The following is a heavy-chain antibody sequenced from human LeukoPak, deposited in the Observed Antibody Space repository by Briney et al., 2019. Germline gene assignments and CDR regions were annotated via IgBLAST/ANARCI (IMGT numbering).Heavy chain of an antibody. J-gene: IGHJ4*02. CDR1: GGSISSSSYY. D-gene: IGHD1-26*01. CDR2: IYYSGST. Sequence: PSETLSLTCTVSGGSISSSSYYWGWIRQPPGKGLEWIGSIYYSGSTNYNPSLKSRVTISVDTSKNQFSLKLSSVTAADTAVYYCARLRWELRLPTDWGQGTLVTVSS. V-gene: IGHV4-39*07. CDR3: ARLRWELRLPTD.